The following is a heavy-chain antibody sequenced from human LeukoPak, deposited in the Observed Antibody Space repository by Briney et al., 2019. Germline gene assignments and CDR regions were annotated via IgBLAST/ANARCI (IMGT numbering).Heavy chain of an antibody. J-gene: IGHJ6*02. D-gene: IGHD2-15*01. V-gene: IGHV3-33*01. Sequence: GRSLRLSCAASGFTFSSYGMHWVRQAPGKGLEWVAVIWYDGSNKYYADSVKGRFTISRDNSKNTLYLQMNSLRAEDTAVYYCARAAGDLGDYYYGMDVWGQGTTVTVSS. CDR2: IWYDGSNK. CDR1: GFTFSSYG. CDR3: ARAAGDLGDYYYGMDV.